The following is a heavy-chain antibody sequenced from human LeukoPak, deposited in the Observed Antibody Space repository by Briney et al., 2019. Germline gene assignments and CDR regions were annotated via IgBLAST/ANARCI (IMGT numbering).Heavy chain of an antibody. Sequence: GGSLRLSCAASGFTVSSSYMSWVRQAPGKGLEWVSVLYSSGTTYYADSVKGRFTISRDNSKNTLYLQMSSLRTEDTAVYFCARDPGVTPTPRFDYWGQGALVTVSS. V-gene: IGHV3-66*03. J-gene: IGHJ4*02. CDR3: ARDPGVTPTPRFDY. CDR2: LYSSGTT. CDR1: GFTVSSSY. D-gene: IGHD4-23*01.